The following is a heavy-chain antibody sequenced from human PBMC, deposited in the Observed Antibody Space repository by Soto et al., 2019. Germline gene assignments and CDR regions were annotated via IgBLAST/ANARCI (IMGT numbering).Heavy chain of an antibody. V-gene: IGHV3-74*01. Sequence: EVQLVESGGGLVQPGGSLRLSCAASGFTFSSYWMHWVRQAPGKGLVWVSRINSDGSSTSYADSVKGRFTISRDNAKNTLYLQMNGLRAADTAVYYCARGRIAVAGHHFGMDVWGQGTTVTVSS. CDR1: GFTFSSYW. CDR3: ARGRIAVAGHHFGMDV. CDR2: INSDGSST. J-gene: IGHJ6*02. D-gene: IGHD6-19*01.